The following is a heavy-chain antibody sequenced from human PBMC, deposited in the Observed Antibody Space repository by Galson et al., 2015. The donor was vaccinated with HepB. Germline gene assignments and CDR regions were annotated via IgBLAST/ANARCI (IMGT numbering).Heavy chain of an antibody. CDR2: INPDGRRT. J-gene: IGHJ4*02. Sequence: SLRLSCAASGFTSSRPWMHWVRQSPGKGLVRVSRINPDGRRTSYADSVKGRVTISRDNDRNTLHLRLDSPTDEDTALYFCVSTDWGAPYFWGQGTLVTVSS. CDR3: VSTDWGAPYF. D-gene: IGHD2/OR15-2a*01. CDR1: GFTSSRPW. V-gene: IGHV3-74*01.